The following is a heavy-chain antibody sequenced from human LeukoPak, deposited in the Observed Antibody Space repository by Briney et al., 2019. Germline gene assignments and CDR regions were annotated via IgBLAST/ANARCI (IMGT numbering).Heavy chain of an antibody. CDR2: IYYSGST. Sequence: KSSETLSLTCTVSGGSISSGGYYWSWIRQHPGKGLEWIGYIYYSGSTNYNPSLKSRVTISVDTSKNQFSLKLSSVTAADTAVYYCAREPSRYYDSDAFDIWGQGTMVTVSS. CDR3: AREPSRYYDSDAFDI. V-gene: IGHV4-61*08. CDR1: GGSISSGGYY. D-gene: IGHD3-22*01. J-gene: IGHJ3*02.